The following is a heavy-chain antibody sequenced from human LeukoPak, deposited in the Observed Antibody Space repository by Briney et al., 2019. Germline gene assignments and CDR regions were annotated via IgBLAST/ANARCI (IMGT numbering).Heavy chain of an antibody. J-gene: IGHJ4*02. CDR2: IGSGGTYV. Sequence: GGSLRLSCAASGFTFSTYSMSWVRQAPGKGLEWVSSIGSGGTYVYYADSVKGRFTISRDNAKNSLYLQMSSLRAEDTAVYFCATSRSLDYWGQGTLVTVSS. V-gene: IGHV3-21*01. CDR1: GFTFSTYS. CDR3: ATSRSLDY.